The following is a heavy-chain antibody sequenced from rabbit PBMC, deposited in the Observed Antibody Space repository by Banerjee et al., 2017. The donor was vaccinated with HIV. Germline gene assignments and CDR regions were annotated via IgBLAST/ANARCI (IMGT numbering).Heavy chain of an antibody. CDR3: ARVNADNVDWIYFFNL. D-gene: IGHD2-1*01. V-gene: IGHV1S45*01. CDR2: IYMRNGGT. J-gene: IGHJ4*01. CDR1: GLDFSSSW. Sequence: EESGGDLVQPEGSLTLTCKAAGLDFSSSWICWVRQAPGKGLEWIACIYMRNGGTHHANWAKGRFTISKTSSTTVTLQMTSLTAADTATYFCARVNADNVDWIYFFNLWGPGTLVTVS.